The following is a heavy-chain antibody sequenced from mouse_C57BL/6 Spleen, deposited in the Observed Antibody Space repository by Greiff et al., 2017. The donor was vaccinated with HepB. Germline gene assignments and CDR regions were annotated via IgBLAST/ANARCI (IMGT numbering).Heavy chain of an antibody. J-gene: IGHJ2*01. V-gene: IGHV1-4*01. CDR3: ARGYYGSSLYYFDY. Sequence: VQLVESGAELARPGASVKMSCKASGYTFTSYTMHWVKQRPGQGLEWIGYINPSSGYTKYNQKFKDKATLTADKSSSTAYMQLSSLTSEDSAVYYCARGYYGSSLYYFDYWGQGTTLTVSS. CDR2: INPSSGYT. CDR1: GYTFTSYT. D-gene: IGHD1-1*01.